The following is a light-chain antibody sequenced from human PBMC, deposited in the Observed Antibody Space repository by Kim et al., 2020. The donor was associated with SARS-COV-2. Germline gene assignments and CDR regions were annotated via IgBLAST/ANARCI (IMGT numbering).Light chain of an antibody. Sequence: EIVLTQSPGTLSLSPGERATLSCRASQSVNDSYLAWHQQKPGQAPRVVIYGVSSRATGIPDRFTGSGSGTDFTLTISRLESEDVAVYYCQQYIMAPHTFGQGTRLEIK. CDR3: QQYIMAPHT. V-gene: IGKV3-20*01. J-gene: IGKJ5*01. CDR1: QSVNDSY. CDR2: GVS.